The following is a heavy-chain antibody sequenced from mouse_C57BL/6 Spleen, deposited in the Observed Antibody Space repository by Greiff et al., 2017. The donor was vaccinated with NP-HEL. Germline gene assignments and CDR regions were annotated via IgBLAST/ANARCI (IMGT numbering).Heavy chain of an antibody. CDR2: LYPGSGST. CDR3: ARGTPPGGYFDV. J-gene: IGHJ1*03. CDR1: GYTFTSYW. Sequence: VQLQQPGAELVKPGASVKMSCKASGYTFTSYWITWVKQRPGQGLGGIGELYPGSGSTNYNEKFKSKATLTVDTSSSTAYMQLSSLTSEDSAVYYCARGTPPGGYFDVWGTGTTVTVSS. D-gene: IGHD2-14*01. V-gene: IGHV1-55*01.